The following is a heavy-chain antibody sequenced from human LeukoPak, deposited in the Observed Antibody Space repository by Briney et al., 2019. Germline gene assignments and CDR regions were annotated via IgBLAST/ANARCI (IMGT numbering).Heavy chain of an antibody. D-gene: IGHD5-12*01. CDR3: ARWRAVASDAFDI. CDR2: IYYSGST. Sequence: SETLSLTCTVSGGSISSSSYYWGWIRQPPGKGLEWIGSIYYSGSTYYNPSLKSRVTISVDTSKNQFSLKLSSVTAADTAVYYCARWRAVASDAFDIWGQGTMVTVSS. V-gene: IGHV4-39*07. CDR1: GGSISSSSYY. J-gene: IGHJ3*02.